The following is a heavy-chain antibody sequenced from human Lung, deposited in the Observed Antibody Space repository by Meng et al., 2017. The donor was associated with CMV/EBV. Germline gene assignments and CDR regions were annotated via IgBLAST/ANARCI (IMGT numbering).Heavy chain of an antibody. CDR2: IIPILGIA. Sequence: SVKVSCKASGGTFSSYAISWVRQAPGQGLEWMGGIIPILGIANYAQKFQGRVTITADKSTSTAYMELSSLRSEDTAVYYCARDSITIFGVVTKNDYYYYGMAVWGQGTTVT. D-gene: IGHD3-3*01. CDR1: GGTFSSYA. CDR3: ARDSITIFGVVTKNDYYYYGMAV. J-gene: IGHJ6*02. V-gene: IGHV1-69*10.